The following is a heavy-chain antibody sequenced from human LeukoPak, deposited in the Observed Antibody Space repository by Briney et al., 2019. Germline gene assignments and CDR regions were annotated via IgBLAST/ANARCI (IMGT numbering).Heavy chain of an antibody. D-gene: IGHD2-15*01. Sequence: GGSLRLSCAASGFTFSSYSMNWVRQAPGKGLEWVSSISSTGNFVHYADSVKGRFTISRDNAKNSLYLQMDSLRGEDTAVYFCARVGCRGGSCSSRGDYYYGMDVWGQGTTVTASS. CDR3: ARVGCRGGSCSSRGDYYYGMDV. V-gene: IGHV3-21*06. CDR1: GFTFSSYS. J-gene: IGHJ6*02. CDR2: ISSTGNFV.